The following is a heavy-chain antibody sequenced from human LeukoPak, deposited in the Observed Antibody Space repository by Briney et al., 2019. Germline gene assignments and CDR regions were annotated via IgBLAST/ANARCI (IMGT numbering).Heavy chain of an antibody. V-gene: IGHV3-74*01. CDR3: ARGVSGTGPDI. J-gene: IGHJ3*02. CDR1: GFTFSSYW. Sequence: PGVSLRLSCAASGFTFSSYWMHWVRQAPGKGLVWVSRIKTDGSSTDYADSVKGRFTISRDNAKNTMYLQMNSLRAEDTAVYYCARGVSGTGPDIWGLGTMVTVSS. CDR2: IKTDGSST. D-gene: IGHD5/OR15-5a*01.